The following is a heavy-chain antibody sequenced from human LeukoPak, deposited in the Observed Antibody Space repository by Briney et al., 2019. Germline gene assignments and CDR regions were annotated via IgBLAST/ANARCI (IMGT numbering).Heavy chain of an antibody. Sequence: EASVKVSCKASGGTFSSYAISWVRQAPGQGLEWMGRIIPILGIANYAQKFQGRVTMTRNTSISTAYMELSSLRSEDTAVYYCAREGAGDYYDSSGYRDYWGQGTLVTVSS. V-gene: IGHV1-69*04. D-gene: IGHD3-22*01. J-gene: IGHJ4*02. CDR2: IIPILGIA. CDR1: GGTFSSYA. CDR3: AREGAGDYYDSSGYRDY.